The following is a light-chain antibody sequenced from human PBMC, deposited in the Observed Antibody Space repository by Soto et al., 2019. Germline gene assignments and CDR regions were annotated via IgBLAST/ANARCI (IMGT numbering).Light chain of an antibody. Sequence: AIQMTQSPSSLSASVGDRVTITCRASQGIRNDLGWYQQKPGKAPKLVIYAASSLQSGVRSRFSVSGSGTDFTLTISSMQPEDFATYYCLQDYNYPRTFGQGTTVEIK. V-gene: IGKV1-6*01. CDR3: LQDYNYPRT. CDR1: QGIRND. J-gene: IGKJ1*01. CDR2: AAS.